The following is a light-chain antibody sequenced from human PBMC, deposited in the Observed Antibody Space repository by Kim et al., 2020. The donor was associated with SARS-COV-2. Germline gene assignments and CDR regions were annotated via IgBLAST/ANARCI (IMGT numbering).Light chain of an antibody. CDR3: CSYAGSMTYV. CDR2: EVN. Sequence: GQSITISCTGTSSDVGSYDLVSCYQQHPGKAPKLMIYEVNKRPSGISNRFSGSKSGNTASLTISGLQAEDEADFYCCSYAGSMTYVFGTGTKVTVL. CDR1: SSDVGSYDL. J-gene: IGLJ1*01. V-gene: IGLV2-23*02.